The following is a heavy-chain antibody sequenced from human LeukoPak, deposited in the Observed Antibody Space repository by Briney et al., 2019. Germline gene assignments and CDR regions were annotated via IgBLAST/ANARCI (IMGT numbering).Heavy chain of an antibody. CDR3: ARGHMENWGAPFDY. J-gene: IGHJ4*02. CDR2: IYYSGST. D-gene: IGHD7-27*01. Sequence: PSETLSLTCTVSGGSISSYYWSWIQQPPGKGLEWIGYIYYSGSTNYNPSLKSRVTISVDTSKNQFSLKLSSVTAADTAVYYCARGHMENWGAPFDYWRQGTLVTVSS. CDR1: GGSISSYY. V-gene: IGHV4-59*01.